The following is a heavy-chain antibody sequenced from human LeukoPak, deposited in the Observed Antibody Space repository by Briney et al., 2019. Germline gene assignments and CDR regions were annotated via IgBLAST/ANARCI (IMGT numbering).Heavy chain of an antibody. Sequence: ASVKVSCKASGYTFTSYDINWVRQATGQGIEWMGWMNPNSGNTGYAQKFQGRVTMTRNTSISTAYMELSSLKSEDTAVYYCAREVVHEFWSGYYLDYWGQGTLVTVSS. D-gene: IGHD3-3*01. V-gene: IGHV1-8*01. CDR3: AREVVHEFWSGYYLDY. CDR1: GYTFTSYD. J-gene: IGHJ4*02. CDR2: MNPNSGNT.